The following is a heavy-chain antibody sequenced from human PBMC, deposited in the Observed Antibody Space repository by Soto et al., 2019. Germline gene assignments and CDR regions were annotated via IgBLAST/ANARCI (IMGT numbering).Heavy chain of an antibody. V-gene: IGHV1-18*01. D-gene: IGHD5-12*01. Sequence: QVQLVQSGAEVKKPGASVKVSCKASGYTFTSYGISWVRQAPGQGLEWMGWISAYNGKTNYAQKLQGRVTMTTATSTRTAHMELRSLRSDDTGVYYCAREPRSYIVATTGRGSYYYYGMDVWGQGTTVTVSS. CDR3: AREPRSYIVATTGRGSYYYYGMDV. CDR2: ISAYNGKT. CDR1: GYTFTSYG. J-gene: IGHJ6*02.